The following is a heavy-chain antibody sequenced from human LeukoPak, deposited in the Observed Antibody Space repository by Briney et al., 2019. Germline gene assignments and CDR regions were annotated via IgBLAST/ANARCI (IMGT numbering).Heavy chain of an antibody. V-gene: IGHV4-59*01. CDR1: GASISSYY. CDR2: IYYSGST. Sequence: RTSETLSPTCTVSGASISSYYWSWIRQPPGKGLEWIGYIYYSGSTNYNPALKSRVTISEDTSKNQISLKLSSVTAADTAVYYCARVRGYYDSSGYDYWGQGTLVIVSS. CDR3: ARVRGYYDSSGYDY. J-gene: IGHJ4*02. D-gene: IGHD3-22*01.